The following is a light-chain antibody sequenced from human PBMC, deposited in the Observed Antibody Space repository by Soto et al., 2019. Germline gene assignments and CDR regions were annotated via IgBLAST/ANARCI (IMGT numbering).Light chain of an antibody. CDR2: EVS. V-gene: IGLV2-14*01. CDR1: SSDVGGYNF. Sequence: QSALTQPASVSVSPGQSITISCTGTSSDVGGYNFVSWYQHHPGKAPQLMIFEVSNRPSGISYRFSGSKSGNTASLTISGLQAEDEADYYCSSYTSSSTLYVFGTGTKVTVL. CDR3: SSYTSSSTLYV. J-gene: IGLJ1*01.